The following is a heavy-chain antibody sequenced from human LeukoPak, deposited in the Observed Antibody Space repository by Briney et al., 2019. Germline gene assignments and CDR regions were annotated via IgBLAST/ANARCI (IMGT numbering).Heavy chain of an antibody. J-gene: IGHJ5*02. V-gene: IGHV3-21*01. Sequence: GGSLRLSCAASGFTFSSYSMNRVRQAPGKGLEWVSSISSSSSYIYYADSVKGRFTISRDNAKNSLYLQMNSLRAENTAVYYCAREASTIALVRGTKNWFDPWGQGTLVTVSS. CDR3: AREASTIALVRGTKNWFDP. D-gene: IGHD6-13*01. CDR2: ISSSSSYI. CDR1: GFTFSSYS.